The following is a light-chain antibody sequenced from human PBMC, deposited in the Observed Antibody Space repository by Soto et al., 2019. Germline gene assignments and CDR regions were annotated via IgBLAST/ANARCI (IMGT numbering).Light chain of an antibody. CDR3: QHYSTYSLT. Sequence: IQMTQSPSTLSASVGDRVTITCRASQSIGAWLAWYQQKPGKAPYLLIYDASSLESGVPSRFSGSGSGTEFTLTINSLQPDDFGTFYCQHYSTYSLTFGPGTKVDIK. V-gene: IGKV1-5*01. CDR2: DAS. CDR1: QSIGAW. J-gene: IGKJ3*01.